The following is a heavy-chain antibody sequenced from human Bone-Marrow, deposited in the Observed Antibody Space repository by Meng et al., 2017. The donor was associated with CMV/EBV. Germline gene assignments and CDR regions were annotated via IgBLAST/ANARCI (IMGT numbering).Heavy chain of an antibody. CDR2: INPNSGGT. V-gene: IGHV1-2*02. CDR1: GYTFTGYY. CDR3: ARANSSSWYGGDYYYYGMDV. D-gene: IGHD6-13*01. J-gene: IGHJ6*02. Sequence: ASVKVSCKASGYTFTGYYMHWVRQAPGQGLEWMGWINPNSGGTNYAQKFQGRVTMTRDTSISTAYMELSSLRSEDTAVYYCARANSSSWYGGDYYYYGMDVWGQGTTVTVSS.